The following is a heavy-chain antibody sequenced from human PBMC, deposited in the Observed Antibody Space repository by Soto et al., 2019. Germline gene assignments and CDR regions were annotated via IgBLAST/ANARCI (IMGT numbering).Heavy chain of an antibody. CDR3: AKGLRFTELYYYYGMDV. V-gene: IGHV3-23*01. Sequence: GGSLRLSCAASGFTFSSYAMSWVRQAPGKGLEWVSAISGSGGSIYYADSVKGRFTISRDNSKNTLYLQMNSLRAEDTAVYYCAKGLRFTELYYYYGMDVWGQGTTVTVSS. CDR2: ISGSGGSI. J-gene: IGHJ6*02. D-gene: IGHD1-26*01. CDR1: GFTFSSYA.